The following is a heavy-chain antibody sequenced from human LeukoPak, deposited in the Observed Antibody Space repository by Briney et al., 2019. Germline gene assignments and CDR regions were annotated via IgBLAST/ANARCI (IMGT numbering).Heavy chain of an antibody. D-gene: IGHD3-22*01. Sequence: ASVKVSCKASGGTFSSYAISWVRQAPGQGLEWMGGIIPIFGTANYAQKFQGRVTITTDESTSTAYMELSSLRSEDTAVYYCARGGGVGYYDSSGLDNWGQGTLVTVSS. CDR2: IIPIFGTA. CDR3: ARGGGVGYYDSSGLDN. CDR1: GGTFSSYA. V-gene: IGHV1-69*05. J-gene: IGHJ4*02.